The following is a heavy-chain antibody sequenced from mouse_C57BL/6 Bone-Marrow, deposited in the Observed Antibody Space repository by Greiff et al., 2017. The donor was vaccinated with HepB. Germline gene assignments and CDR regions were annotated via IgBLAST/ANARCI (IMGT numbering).Heavy chain of an antibody. V-gene: IGHV3-8*01. CDR2: ISYSGST. CDR1: GYSITSDY. D-gene: IGHD1-1*01. Sequence: DVQLVESGPGLAKPSQTLTLTCSVPGYSITSDYWNWIRKFPGNKLEYMGYISYSGSTYYNPSLKSRISITRDTSKNQYYLQLNSVTTEDTATYYCARVPQGHCSGSPFDYWGEGTTLTVSS. CDR3: ARVPQGHCSGSPFDY. J-gene: IGHJ2*01.